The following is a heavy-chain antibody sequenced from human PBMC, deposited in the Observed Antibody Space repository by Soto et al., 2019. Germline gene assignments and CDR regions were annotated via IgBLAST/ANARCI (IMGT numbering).Heavy chain of an antibody. CDR2: INPNSGGT. V-gene: IGHV1-2*04. CDR1: GYTFTGYY. J-gene: IGHJ5*02. CDR3: ARAPQWLGRYNWFDP. D-gene: IGHD6-19*01. Sequence: ASVKVSCKAAGYTFTGYYMHWVRQAPGQGLEWMGWINPNSGGTNYAQKFQGWVTMTRDTSISTAYMELSRLRSDDTAVYYCARAPQWLGRYNWFDPWGQGTLVTVSS.